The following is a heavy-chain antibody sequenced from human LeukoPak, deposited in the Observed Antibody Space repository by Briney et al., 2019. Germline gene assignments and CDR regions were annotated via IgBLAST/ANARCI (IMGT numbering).Heavy chain of an antibody. CDR3: ARDGGEGDYFDY. CDR1: GGSISSGSYF. Sequence: MTSETLSLTCTVSGGSISSGSYFWTWIRQPAGKVLGWIGSNYTSGSTKYTPSLKSRVTISVETSKNQSSLQLSSVNAADTAVYYCARDGGEGDYFDYWGQGTVVTVSS. D-gene: IGHD3-16*01. V-gene: IGHV4-61*02. CDR2: NYTSGST. J-gene: IGHJ4*02.